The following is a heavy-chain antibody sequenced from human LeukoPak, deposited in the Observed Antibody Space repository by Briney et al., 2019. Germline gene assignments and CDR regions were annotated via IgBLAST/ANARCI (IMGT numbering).Heavy chain of an antibody. CDR1: GFTFSSYA. V-gene: IGHV3-23*01. CDR3: AKGYDYYYDILSLIGPIDY. Sequence: GGSLRLSCAASGFTFSSYAMSWVRQAPGKGLEWVSAISGSGGSTYYADSVKGRFTISRDNSKNTLYLQMNSLRAEDTAVYYCAKGYDYYYDILSLIGPIDYWGQGTLVTVSS. CDR2: ISGSGGST. J-gene: IGHJ4*02. D-gene: IGHD3-9*01.